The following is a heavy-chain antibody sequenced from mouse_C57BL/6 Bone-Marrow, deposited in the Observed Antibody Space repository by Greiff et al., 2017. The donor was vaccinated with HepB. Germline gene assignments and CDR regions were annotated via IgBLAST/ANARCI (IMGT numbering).Heavy chain of an antibody. CDR3: ARGLLRRGYFDV. D-gene: IGHD1-1*01. CDR2: IYPRSGNT. Sequence: VQLVESGAELARPGASVKLSCKASGYTFTSYGISWVKQRTGQGLEWIGEIYPRSGNTYYNEKFKGKATLTADKSSSTAYMELRSLTSEDSAVYFCARGLLRRGYFDVWGTGTTVTVSS. CDR1: GYTFTSYG. V-gene: IGHV1-81*01. J-gene: IGHJ1*03.